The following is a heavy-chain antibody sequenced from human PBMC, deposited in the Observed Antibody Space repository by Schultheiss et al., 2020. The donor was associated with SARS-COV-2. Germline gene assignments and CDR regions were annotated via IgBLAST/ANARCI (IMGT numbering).Heavy chain of an antibody. V-gene: IGHV3-23*01. Sequence: GESLKISCAASGFSFSSSEMNWVRQAPGKGLEWVSAISGSGGSTYYADSVKGRFTISRDNAKNSLYLQMNSLRAEDTAVYYCARALEYQLLWSRYYYYGMDVWGQGTTVTVSS. J-gene: IGHJ6*02. CDR2: ISGSGGST. CDR3: ARALEYQLLWSRYYYYGMDV. D-gene: IGHD2-2*01. CDR1: GFSFSSSE.